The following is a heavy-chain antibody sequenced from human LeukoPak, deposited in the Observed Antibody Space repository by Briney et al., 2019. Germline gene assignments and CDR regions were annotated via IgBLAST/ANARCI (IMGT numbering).Heavy chain of an antibody. D-gene: IGHD5-24*01. CDR3: ARAPLVLQYRWWFDP. J-gene: IGHJ5*02. CDR2: ISGRDSNT. Sequence: GRSLRLSCAASGFTFSSYGMTWVRQAPGKGLEWVSTISGRDSNTYYADSVKGRFTISRDNAQNSLYLQMNSLRVEDTAVYYCARAPLVLQYRWWFDPWGQGTLVTVSS. CDR1: GFTFSSYG. V-gene: IGHV3-21*01.